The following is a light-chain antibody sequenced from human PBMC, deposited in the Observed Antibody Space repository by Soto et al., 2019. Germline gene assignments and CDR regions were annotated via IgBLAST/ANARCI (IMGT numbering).Light chain of an antibody. CDR3: QQYVTFSST. Sequence: DIQMTQSPSTLSASIGDRVTITCRASQNIGTWLAWYQQKPGKAPKLLIYQASPLESGVPSRFSGGGSGTEFTLTISSLQPDDFATYYCQQYVTFSSTFGQGTKVEIK. CDR1: QNIGTW. CDR2: QAS. V-gene: IGKV1-5*03. J-gene: IGKJ1*01.